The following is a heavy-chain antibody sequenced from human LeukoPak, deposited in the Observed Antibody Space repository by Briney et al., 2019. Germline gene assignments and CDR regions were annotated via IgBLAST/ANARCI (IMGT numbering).Heavy chain of an antibody. Sequence: ASVKVSCKASGYTFTSYDINWVRHATGQGPEWMGWMNPNSGNAGYAQKFQGRVTMTRNTSISTAYMELSSLRSEDPAVYYCARAMYSSSRGRVLREGYWGQGTLVTVSS. CDR1: GYTFTSYD. J-gene: IGHJ4*02. V-gene: IGHV1-8*01. CDR3: ARAMYSSSRGRVLREGY. D-gene: IGHD6-13*01. CDR2: MNPNSGNA.